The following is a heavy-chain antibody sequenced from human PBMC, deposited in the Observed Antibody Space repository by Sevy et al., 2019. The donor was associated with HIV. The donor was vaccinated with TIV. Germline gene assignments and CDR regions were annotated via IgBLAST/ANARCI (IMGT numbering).Heavy chain of an antibody. CDR3: AKDSGDDNYGLFDY. CDR2: ISGSGDNT. Sequence: GGSLRLSCGASGFTFSNYAMSWVRQAPGKGLEWVSSISGSGDNTYYADSVKGRFTVSRDNPKNTLYLQMNSLRAEDTAVYYCAKDSGDDNYGLFDYWGQGTLVTVSS. CDR1: GFTFSNYA. D-gene: IGHD5-18*01. J-gene: IGHJ4*02. V-gene: IGHV3-23*01.